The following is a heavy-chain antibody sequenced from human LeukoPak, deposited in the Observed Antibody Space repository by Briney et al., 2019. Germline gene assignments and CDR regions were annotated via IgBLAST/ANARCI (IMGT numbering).Heavy chain of an antibody. CDR1: GFTFSSYW. Sequence: GGSLRLSCAASGFTFSSYWMSWVRQAPGKGLEWVSAISGSGGSTYYADSVKGRFTISRDNSKNTLYLQMNSLRAEDTAVYYCAALPGGYDPNWFDPWGQGTLVTVSS. D-gene: IGHD5-12*01. CDR3: AALPGGYDPNWFDP. V-gene: IGHV3-23*01. J-gene: IGHJ5*02. CDR2: ISGSGGST.